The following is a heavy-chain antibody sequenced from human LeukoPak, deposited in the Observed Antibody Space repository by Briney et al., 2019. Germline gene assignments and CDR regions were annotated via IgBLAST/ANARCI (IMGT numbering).Heavy chain of an antibody. CDR2: IWYDGSNK. J-gene: IGHJ4*02. CDR3: ARGWDYDSGGRPTAYVY. CDR1: GFTFSSCG. V-gene: IGHV3-33*01. Sequence: GGSLRLSCAASGFTFSSCGMHWVRQAPGKGLEWVAVIWYDGSNKYYADSVKGRFTISRDNSKNTLYLQMNSLRAEDTAVYYCARGWDYDSGGRPTAYVYWGQGTLVTVSS. D-gene: IGHD3-22*01.